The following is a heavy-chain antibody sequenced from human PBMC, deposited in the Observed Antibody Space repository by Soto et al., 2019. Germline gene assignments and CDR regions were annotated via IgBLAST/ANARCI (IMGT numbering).Heavy chain of an antibody. Sequence: QVQLVESGGGVVQPGRSLKLSCAASGFTFSNFGMHWVRQTPGRGLEWVADISDDGSETNYADSGKGRFTISRDNTQNTLYLQMSSLRAEDTAVYYCAKPAAGWEHYWFVYWGQGNLLTVSS. CDR3: AKPAAGWEHYWFVY. CDR2: ISDDGSET. CDR1: GFTFSNFG. D-gene: IGHD1-26*01. J-gene: IGHJ4*02. V-gene: IGHV3-30*18.